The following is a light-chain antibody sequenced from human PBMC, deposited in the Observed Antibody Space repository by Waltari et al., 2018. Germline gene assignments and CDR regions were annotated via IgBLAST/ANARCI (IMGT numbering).Light chain of an antibody. J-gene: IGLJ2*01. Sequence: QSALTQPASVSGSPGQSITISCPGTSSDIGSYNYVSWYQQHPGKAPKLIIFDVHNRPSGVCNRFSGSKSGNTASLIISGLQGEDEADYYCSSYMDTTALELFGGGTSLTVL. CDR1: SSDIGSYNY. CDR2: DVH. V-gene: IGLV2-14*03. CDR3: SSYMDTTALEL.